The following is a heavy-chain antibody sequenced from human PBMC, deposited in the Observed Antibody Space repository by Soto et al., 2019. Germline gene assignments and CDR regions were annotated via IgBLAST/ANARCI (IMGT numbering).Heavy chain of an antibody. D-gene: IGHD3-10*01. CDR1: GFTVSSYA. CDR2: ISRSGGTT. Sequence: PGGSLRLSCAASGFTVSSYAMSWVRQAPGKGLEWVSVISRSGGTTYFADSVRGRFTISRDNSKNTLYLQMNSLRAEDTAVYYCARVMEQDYYGSGRVDYYYYGMDVWGQGTTVTVSS. V-gene: IGHV3-23*01. J-gene: IGHJ6*02. CDR3: ARVMEQDYYGSGRVDYYYYGMDV.